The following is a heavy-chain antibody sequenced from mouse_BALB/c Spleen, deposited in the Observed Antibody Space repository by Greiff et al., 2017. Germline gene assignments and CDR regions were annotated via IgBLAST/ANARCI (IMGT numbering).Heavy chain of an antibody. V-gene: IGHV2-5-1*01. J-gene: IGHJ4*01. Sequence: QVQLQQSGPSLVQPSQSLSITCTVSGFSLTSYGVHWVRQSPGKGLEWLGVIWRGGSTDYNAAFMSRLSITKDNSKSQVFFKMNSLQADDTAIYYCANSTMITSYAMDYWGQGTSVTVSS. CDR1: GFSLTSYG. CDR3: ANSTMITSYAMDY. CDR2: IWRGGST. D-gene: IGHD2-4*01.